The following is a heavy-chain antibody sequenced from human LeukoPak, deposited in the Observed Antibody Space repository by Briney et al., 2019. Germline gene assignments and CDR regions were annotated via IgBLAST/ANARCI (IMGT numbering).Heavy chain of an antibody. J-gene: IGHJ4*02. D-gene: IGHD3-22*01. CDR2: ISYDGSNK. Sequence: HPGRSLRLSCAASGFTFSSYAMHWARQAPGKGLEWVAVISYDGSNKYYADSVKGRFTISRDNSKNTLYLQMNSLRAEDTAVYYCARDRDYYDSSGYLYWGQGTLVTVSS. CDR3: ARDRDYYDSSGYLY. CDR1: GFTFSSYA. V-gene: IGHV3-30*04.